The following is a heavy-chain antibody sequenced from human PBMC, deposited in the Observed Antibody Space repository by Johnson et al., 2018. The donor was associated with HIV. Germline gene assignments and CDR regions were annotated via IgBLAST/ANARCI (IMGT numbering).Heavy chain of an antibody. Sequence: QVQLVESGGGVVQPGKSLRLSCAASGFTFSSYGMHWVRQAPGKGLEWMAVISFDGSNKYYADSVKGRFTISRDNSKSTLYLQMNSLRPEDTAVYYCAKERGAPRAFDIWGQGTMVTVSS. V-gene: IGHV3-30*18. D-gene: IGHD3-10*01. CDR3: AKERGAPRAFDI. CDR2: ISFDGSNK. CDR1: GFTFSSYG. J-gene: IGHJ3*02.